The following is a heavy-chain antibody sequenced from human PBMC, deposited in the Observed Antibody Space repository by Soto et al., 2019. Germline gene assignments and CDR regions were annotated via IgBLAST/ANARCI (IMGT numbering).Heavy chain of an antibody. CDR2: INPSGGST. V-gene: IGHV1-46*01. CDR3: ARDVDTAMVHNWFDP. CDR1: GYTFTSYY. Sequence: ASVKVSCKASGYTFTSYYMHWVRQAPGQGLEWMGIINPSGGSTSYAQKFQGRATMTRDTSTSTVYMELSSLRSEDTAVYYCARDVDTAMVHNWFDPWGQGTLVTVSS. J-gene: IGHJ5*02. D-gene: IGHD5-18*01.